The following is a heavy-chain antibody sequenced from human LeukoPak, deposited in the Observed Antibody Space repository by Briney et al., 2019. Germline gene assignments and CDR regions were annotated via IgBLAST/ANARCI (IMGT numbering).Heavy chain of an antibody. Sequence: GGSLRLSCSASGFTFEDHGMSWVRQVAGKGLEYVCGINWNGASTGCVDSVKGRFTVSRDNAKNSLYLQMNNLRAEDTAVYRCARLSGSYFYHYAMDVWGQGTTVIVSS. J-gene: IGHJ6*02. D-gene: IGHD3-10*01. CDR2: INWNGAST. V-gene: IGHV3-20*01. CDR1: GFTFEDHG. CDR3: ARLSGSYFYHYAMDV.